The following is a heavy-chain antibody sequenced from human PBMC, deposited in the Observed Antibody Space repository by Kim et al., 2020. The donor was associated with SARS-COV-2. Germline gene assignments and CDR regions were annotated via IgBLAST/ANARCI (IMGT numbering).Heavy chain of an antibody. J-gene: IGHJ3*01. V-gene: IGHV3-23*01. CDR2: ISGSGDST. CDR1: GFTFSSHA. D-gene: IGHD3-3*01. Sequence: GGSLRLSCAGSGFTFSSHAMSWVRQGPGKGLEGVSTISGSGDSTFYADSVRGRFTISRDKSRNTLYLQMNSLRVEDSALYYCARRGPTEWGGFDVWDQDTFVTVSS. CDR3: ARRGPTEWGGFDV.